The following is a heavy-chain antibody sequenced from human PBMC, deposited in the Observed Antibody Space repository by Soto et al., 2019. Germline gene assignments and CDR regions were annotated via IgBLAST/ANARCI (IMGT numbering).Heavy chain of an antibody. CDR3: ATSGGSGNDAFDI. Sequence: GGSLRLSCAASGFTFSSYAMSWVRQAPGKGLEWVSALSGGGGSTYYADSVKGRFTISRDNSKNTLYLQMNNLRAEDTAVYYCATSGGSGNDAFDIWGQGTMDTVSS. J-gene: IGHJ3*02. CDR1: GFTFSSYA. V-gene: IGHV3-23*01. CDR2: LSGGGGST. D-gene: IGHD2-15*01.